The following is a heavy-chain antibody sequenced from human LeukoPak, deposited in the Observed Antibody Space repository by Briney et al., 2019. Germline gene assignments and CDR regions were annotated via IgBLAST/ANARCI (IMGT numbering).Heavy chain of an antibody. V-gene: IGHV3-30*02. D-gene: IGHD1-26*01. J-gene: IGHJ6*03. CDR3: ARDSDKYSGSRYYYYYYMDV. Sequence: PGGSLRLSCAASGFTFSSYEMNWVRQAPGKGLEWVAFIRYDGSNKYYTDSVKGRFTISRDDSKSTLYLQMNSLRAEDTAVYFCARDSDKYSGSRYYYYYYMDVWGKGTTVTVSS. CDR2: IRYDGSNK. CDR1: GFTFSSYE.